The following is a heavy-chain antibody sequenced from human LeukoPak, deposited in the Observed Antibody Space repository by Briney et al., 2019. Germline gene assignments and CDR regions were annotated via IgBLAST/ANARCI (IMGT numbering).Heavy chain of an antibody. J-gene: IGHJ4*02. V-gene: IGHV4-34*01. CDR2: INHSGST. D-gene: IGHD3-10*01. Sequence: PSETLSLTCAVYGGSFSGYYWSWIRQPPGKGLEWIGEINHSGSTNYNPSLKSRVTISVDTSKNQFSLKLSSVTAADTAVYYCATEGKWFGVRGMDYWGQGTLVTVSS. CDR3: ATEGKWFGVRGMDY. CDR1: GGSFSGYY.